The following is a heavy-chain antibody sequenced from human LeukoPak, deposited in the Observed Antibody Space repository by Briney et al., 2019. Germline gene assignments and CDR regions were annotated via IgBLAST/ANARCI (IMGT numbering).Heavy chain of an antibody. J-gene: IGHJ4*02. V-gene: IGHV1-24*01. CDR2: FDPEDGET. Sequence: ASVKVSCKVSGYTLTELSMHWVRQAPGRGLEWMGGFDPEDGETIYAQKFQGRVTMTEDTSTDTAYMELSSLRSEDTAVYYCATDVSSGWPRSLDYWGQGTLVTVSS. CDR1: GYTLTELS. D-gene: IGHD6-19*01. CDR3: ATDVSSGWPRSLDY.